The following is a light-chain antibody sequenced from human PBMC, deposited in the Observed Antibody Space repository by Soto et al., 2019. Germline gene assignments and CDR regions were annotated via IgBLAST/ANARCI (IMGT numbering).Light chain of an antibody. Sequence: QSVLTQPPSASGSPGQSVTISCTGASSDVGNYNYVSWYQQHPGKAPKLMIYEVSKRPSGVPDRFSGSKSGNTASLTVSGLQAEDEADYYCGSYAGGNNYPFGTGTKVTVL. J-gene: IGLJ1*01. CDR3: GSYAGGNNYP. CDR1: SSDVGNYNY. V-gene: IGLV2-8*01. CDR2: EVS.